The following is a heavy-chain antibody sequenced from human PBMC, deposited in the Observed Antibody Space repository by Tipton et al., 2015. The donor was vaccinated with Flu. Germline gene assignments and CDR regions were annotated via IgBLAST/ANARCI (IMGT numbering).Heavy chain of an antibody. CDR2: IYTSGST. CDR1: GGSISSGSYY. J-gene: IGHJ4*02. D-gene: IGHD4-17*01. CDR3: ASRLNGDVDY. V-gene: IGHV4-61*02. Sequence: TLSLTCTVSGGSISSGSYYWSWIRQPAGRGLEWIGRIYTSGSTNYNPSLKSRVTISVDTSKNQFSLKLSSVTAADTAVYYCASRLNGDVDYWGQGTLVIVSS.